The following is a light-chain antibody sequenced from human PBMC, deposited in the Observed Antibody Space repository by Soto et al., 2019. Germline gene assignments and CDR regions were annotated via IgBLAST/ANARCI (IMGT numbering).Light chain of an antibody. J-gene: IGKJ4*01. CDR1: QSVTYN. V-gene: IGKV3-15*01. Sequence: EIVMTQSPATLSVSPGETATLSCRASQSVTYNLAWYQQKPGQGPRLLIYGAFTRATGIPARFSGSGSRTEFTLTISSLQSEDFAVYYCQQYKNWPPLTFGGGTKVEIK. CDR3: QQYKNWPPLT. CDR2: GAF.